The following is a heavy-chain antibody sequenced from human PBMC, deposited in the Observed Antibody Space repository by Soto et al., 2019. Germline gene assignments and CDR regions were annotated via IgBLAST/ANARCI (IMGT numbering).Heavy chain of an antibody. V-gene: IGHV4-34*01. J-gene: IGHJ4*02. CDR3: ARGLDYVVY. CDR1: GGSFSGYY. Sequence: LSLTCAVYGGSFSGYYWNWIRQPPGKGLEWIGEINHSGSTNYNPSLKSRVTISVDTSKNQFSLKLSSVTAADTAVYYCARGLDYVVYWGQGTLVTVSS. CDR2: INHSGST.